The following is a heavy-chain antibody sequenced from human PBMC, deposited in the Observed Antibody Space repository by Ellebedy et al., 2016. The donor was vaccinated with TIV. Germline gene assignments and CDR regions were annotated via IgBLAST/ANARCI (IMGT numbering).Heavy chain of an antibody. CDR3: ARASGSGRCAFDI. D-gene: IGHD3-10*01. V-gene: IGHV3-48*04. CDR2: ISSSSSSI. CDR1: GFTFGSYS. Sequence: PGGSLRLSCAASGFTFGSYSMNWVRQAPGKGLEWVSYISSSSSSIYYADSVRGRFNMYRDSAESSLYLQMNSLSAEDTAVYYCARASGSGRCAFDIWGQGTMVTVSS. J-gene: IGHJ3*02.